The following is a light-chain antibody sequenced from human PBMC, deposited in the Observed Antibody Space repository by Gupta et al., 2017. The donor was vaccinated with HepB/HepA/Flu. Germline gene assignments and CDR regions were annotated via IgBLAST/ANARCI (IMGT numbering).Light chain of an antibody. Sequence: DIQMTQSPSTLSASVGDSVTITCRASQSISTLLAWFQQKPGRAPNLLIYGASTLERGIPSRFSGSGSGTDFTHSISGLQPDDFATYYCQEDSGSSWTFGQGTKVEI. CDR2: GAS. CDR1: QSISTL. CDR3: QEDSGSSWT. J-gene: IGKJ1*01. V-gene: IGKV1-5*03.